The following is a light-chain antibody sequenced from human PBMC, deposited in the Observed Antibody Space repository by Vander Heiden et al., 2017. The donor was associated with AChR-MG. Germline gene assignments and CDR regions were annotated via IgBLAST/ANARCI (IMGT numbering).Light chain of an antibody. CDR3: RQYGGSPPYT. V-gene: IGKV3-20*01. J-gene: IGKJ2*01. CDR2: GVS. CDR1: QHVSSNY. Sequence: EVVLTQSPGPLSLSPGASATLSCRASQHVSSNYLAWFQQKPGQAPRLLITGVSFRAAGIPDRFSGSGSGTDFTLTISRLEPEDFAVDYCRQYGGSPPYTFGQGTKLEIK.